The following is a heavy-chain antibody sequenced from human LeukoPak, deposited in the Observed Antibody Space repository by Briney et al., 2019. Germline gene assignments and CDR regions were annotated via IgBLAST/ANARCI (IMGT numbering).Heavy chain of an antibody. V-gene: IGHV4-61*02. CDR3: AREAALLGSSSWYYYYYYMDV. CDR2: IYTSGST. J-gene: IGHJ6*03. Sequence: SETLSLTCTVSGDSISSSTYYWGWIRQPAGKGLEWIGRIYTSGSTNYNPSLKSRVTMSVDTSKNQFSLKLSSVTAADTAVYYCAREAALLGSSSWYYYYYYMDVWGKGTTVTISS. CDR1: GDSISSSTYY. D-gene: IGHD6-13*01.